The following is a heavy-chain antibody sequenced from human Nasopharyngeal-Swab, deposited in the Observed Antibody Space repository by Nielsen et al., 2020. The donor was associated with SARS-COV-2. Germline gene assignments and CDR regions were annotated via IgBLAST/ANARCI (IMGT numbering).Heavy chain of an antibody. CDR2: IYPDDSDT. J-gene: IGHJ5*02. Sequence: KVSCRGSGYRFTSYWIGWVRQMPGKGLEWMGIIYPDDSDTSYSPSFQGPVAISADQSISPAYLQWSSLKASDTAMYSWARDMKATEDNWFDPWGQGTLVTVSS. CDR1: GYRFTSYW. V-gene: IGHV5-51*01. D-gene: IGHD5-12*01. CDR3: ARDMKATEDNWFDP.